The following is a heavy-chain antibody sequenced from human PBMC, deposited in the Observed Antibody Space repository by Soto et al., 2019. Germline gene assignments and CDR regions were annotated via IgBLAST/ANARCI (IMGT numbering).Heavy chain of an antibody. D-gene: IGHD1-26*01. CDR1: GFTFSSYA. Sequence: GGSLRLSCAASGFTFSSYAMHWVRQAPGKGLEWVAVISYDGSNKYYADSVKGRFTISRDNSKNTLYLQMNSLRAEDTAVYYCARDRGGSYSRSAFDIWGQGTMVTVSS. CDR3: ARDRGGSYSRSAFDI. J-gene: IGHJ3*02. CDR2: ISYDGSNK. V-gene: IGHV3-30-3*01.